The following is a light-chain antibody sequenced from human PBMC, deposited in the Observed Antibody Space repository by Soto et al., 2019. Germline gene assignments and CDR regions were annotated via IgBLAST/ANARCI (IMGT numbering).Light chain of an antibody. J-gene: IGKJ1*01. CDR2: GAS. CDR1: QAISSY. V-gene: IGKV1-9*01. CDR3: QQSYSTPRT. Sequence: DIQLTQSPSFPSASVGDRVTITXRASQAISSYLAWYQQKPGKPPKLLIYGASTLQSDVPSRFSGSGSGTEFTLTVSSLQAEDSATYYCQQSYSTPRTFGQGTKVDIK.